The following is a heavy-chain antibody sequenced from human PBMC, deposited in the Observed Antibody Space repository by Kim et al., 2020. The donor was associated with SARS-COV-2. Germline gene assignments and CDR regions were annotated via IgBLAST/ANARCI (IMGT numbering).Heavy chain of an antibody. CDR2: INPNSGGT. Sequence: ASVKVSCKASGYTFTGYYMHWVRQAPGQGLEWMGWINPNSGGTNYAQKFQGWVTMTRDTSISTAYMELSRLRSDDTAVYYCARDLTLTTTPQLVYYYGMDVWGQGTTVTVSS. J-gene: IGHJ6*02. CDR1: GYTFTGYY. CDR3: ARDLTLTTTPQLVYYYGMDV. V-gene: IGHV1-2*04. D-gene: IGHD3-22*01.